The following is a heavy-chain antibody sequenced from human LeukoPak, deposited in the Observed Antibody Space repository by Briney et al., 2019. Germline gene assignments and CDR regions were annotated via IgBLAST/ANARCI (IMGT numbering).Heavy chain of an antibody. V-gene: IGHV4-39*07. D-gene: IGHD4-17*01. J-gene: IGHJ4*02. Sequence: PSETLSLTCTVSGGSISSGGYYWSWIRQPPGKGLEWIGEINHSGSTNYNPSLKSRVTISVDTSKNQFSLKLSSVTAADTAVYYCARLGFYGDYVFWGQGTLVTVSS. CDR3: ARLGFYGDYVF. CDR1: GGSISSGGYY. CDR2: INHSGST.